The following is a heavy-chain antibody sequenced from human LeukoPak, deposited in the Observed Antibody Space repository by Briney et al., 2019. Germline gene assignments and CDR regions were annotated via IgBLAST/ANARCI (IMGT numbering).Heavy chain of an antibody. CDR3: AKTYSSGWPYGMDV. CDR1: GFTFSSYA. CDR2: ISGSGGST. V-gene: IGHV3-23*01. Sequence: PGGSLRLSCAASGFTFSSYAMSWVRQAPGKGLEWVSAISGSGGSTYYADSVKGRFTISRDNSKNTLYLHMNSLRAEDTAVYYCAKTYSSGWPYGMDVWGQGTTVTVSS. J-gene: IGHJ6*02. D-gene: IGHD6-19*01.